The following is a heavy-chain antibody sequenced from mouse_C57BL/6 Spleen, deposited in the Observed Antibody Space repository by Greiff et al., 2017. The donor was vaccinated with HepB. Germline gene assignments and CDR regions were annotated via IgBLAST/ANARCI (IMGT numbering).Heavy chain of an antibody. D-gene: IGHD2-1*01. CDR2: IRSKSSNAAT. CDR3: VREGIYYGNYYYAMDY. CDR1: GFTFNTYA. Sequence: EVMLVESGGGLVQPKGSLKLSCAASGFTFNTYAMHWVRQAPGKGLEWVARIRSKSSNAATYYADSVKDRFTISRDDSQSMLYLQMNNLKTEDTAMYYCVREGIYYGNYYYAMDYWGQGTSVTVSS. V-gene: IGHV10-3*01. J-gene: IGHJ4*01.